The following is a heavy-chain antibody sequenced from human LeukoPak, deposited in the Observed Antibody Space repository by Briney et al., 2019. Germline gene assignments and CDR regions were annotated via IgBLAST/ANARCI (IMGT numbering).Heavy chain of an antibody. J-gene: IGHJ4*02. D-gene: IGHD6-19*01. CDR1: GYTFTSYG. CDR3: ARDLGALAVAGSFDY. CDR2: ISAYNGNT. V-gene: IGHV1-18*04. Sequence: GASVKASCKASGYTFTSYGISWVRQAPGQGLEWMGWISAYNGNTNYAQKLQGRVTMTTDTSTSTAYMELRSLRSDDTDVYYCARDLGALAVAGSFDYWGQGTLVTVSS.